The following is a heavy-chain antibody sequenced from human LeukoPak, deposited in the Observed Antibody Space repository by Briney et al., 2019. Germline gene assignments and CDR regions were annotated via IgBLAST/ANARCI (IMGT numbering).Heavy chain of an antibody. CDR1: GGSISSGDYY. CDR2: IYYSGST. V-gene: IGHV4-31*03. D-gene: IGHD5-18*01. J-gene: IGHJ4*02. CDR3: ARGGPRYGHPFDY. Sequence: KASETLSLTCTVSGGSISSGDYYWSWIRQHPGKGLEWIGYIYYSGSTYYNPSLKSRVTISVDTSKNQFSLKLSSVTAADTAVYYCARGGPRYGHPFDYWGQGTLVTVSS.